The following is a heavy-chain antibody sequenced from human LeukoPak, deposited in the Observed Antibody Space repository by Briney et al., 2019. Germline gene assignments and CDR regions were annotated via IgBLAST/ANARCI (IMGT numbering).Heavy chain of an antibody. CDR1: GYTFTSYG. V-gene: IGHV1-18*01. J-gene: IGHJ4*02. CDR2: ISAYNGNT. CDR3: ARDAWDIVVVPAAITPELYFDY. Sequence: GASVKVSCKASGYTFTSYGISWVRQAPGQGLEWMGWISAYNGNTNYAQKLQGRVTMTTDTSTSTAYMELRSLRSDDTAVYYCARDAWDIVVVPAAITPELYFDYWGQGTLVTVSS. D-gene: IGHD2-2*02.